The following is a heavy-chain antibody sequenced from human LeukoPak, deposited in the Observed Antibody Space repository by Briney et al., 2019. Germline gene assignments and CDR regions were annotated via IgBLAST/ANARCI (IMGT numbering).Heavy chain of an antibody. Sequence: ETLSLTCTVSGGSISSYYWSWVRQAPGKGLEWVSYISSSSSTIYYADSVKGRFTISRDNAKNSLYLQMNSLRDEDTAVYYCARDPDYYGSGTPRHFDYWGQGTLVTVSS. V-gene: IGHV3-48*02. D-gene: IGHD3-10*01. CDR1: GGSISSYY. CDR3: ARDPDYYGSGTPRHFDY. CDR2: ISSSSSTI. J-gene: IGHJ4*02.